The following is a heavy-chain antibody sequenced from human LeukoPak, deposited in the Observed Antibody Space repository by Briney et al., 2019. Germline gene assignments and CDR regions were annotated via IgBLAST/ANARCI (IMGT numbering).Heavy chain of an antibody. V-gene: IGHV5-51*01. CDR2: IYPGDSDT. J-gene: IGHJ4*02. Sequence: GESLKISCQGSGYRFTTSRIGWVRQMPGKGLEWMGIIYPGDSDTRYSPSFQGQVTISADKSITTAYLQWSSLRASDTATYYCATHGYSGYGIDSWGQGTLVTVSS. D-gene: IGHD5-12*01. CDR1: GYRFTTSR. CDR3: ATHGYSGYGIDS.